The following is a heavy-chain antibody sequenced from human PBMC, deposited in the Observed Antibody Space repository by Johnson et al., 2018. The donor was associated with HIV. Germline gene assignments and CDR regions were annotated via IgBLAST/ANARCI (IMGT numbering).Heavy chain of an antibody. J-gene: IGHJ3*02. CDR3: ATTDIVGAFDI. CDR1: GFTFTNAW. D-gene: IGHD2-15*01. CDR2: IKSETDGGTT. V-gene: IGHV3-15*01. Sequence: EVQLVESGGGVVKPGGSLRLSCAASGFTFTNAWMSWVRQAPGKGLEWLGRIKSETDGGTTDYAAPVKDRFTISRDDSKNTLYMQMNSLKVADAAVYYCATTDIVGAFDIWGQGTMVTVSS.